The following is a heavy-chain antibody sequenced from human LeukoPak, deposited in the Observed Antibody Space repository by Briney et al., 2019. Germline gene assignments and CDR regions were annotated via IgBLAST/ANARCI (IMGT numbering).Heavy chain of an antibody. J-gene: IGHJ6*04. Sequence: SETLSLTCAVYGGSFSGYYWSWIRQPPGKGLEWIGEINHSGSTNYNPSLKSRVTISVDTSKNQFSLKLSSVTAADTAVYYCARNPPPPSPSHDYYYGMDVWGKGTTVTVSS. V-gene: IGHV4-34*01. CDR2: INHSGST. D-gene: IGHD6-6*01. CDR3: ARNPPPPSPSHDYYYGMDV. CDR1: GGSFSGYY.